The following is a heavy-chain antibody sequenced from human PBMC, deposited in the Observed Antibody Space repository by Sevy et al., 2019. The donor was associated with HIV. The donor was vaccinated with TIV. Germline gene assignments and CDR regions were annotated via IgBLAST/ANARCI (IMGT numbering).Heavy chain of an antibody. CDR2: IKNKPDGGTT. CDR1: GFTFNNAW. CDR3: CTAGNVLLGEGWGQWFDP. D-gene: IGHD3-16*01. J-gene: IGHJ5*02. Sequence: GGSLRLSCAASGFTFNNAWMSWVRQAPGKGLEWIGRIKNKPDGGTTDYAAPVKGRFTISKDDSKNTLYLQMNSLKTEDTDVYSCCTAGNVLLGEGWGQWFDPWGQGTLVTVSS. V-gene: IGHV3-15*01.